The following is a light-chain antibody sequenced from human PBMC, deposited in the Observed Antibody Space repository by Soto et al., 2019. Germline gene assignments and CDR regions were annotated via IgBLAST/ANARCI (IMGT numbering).Light chain of an antibody. CDR3: QQSLSTPLT. V-gene: IGKV1-39*01. CDR2: GAS. Sequence: DIQMTQSPSSLSASVGDRVTITCRASQSISSYLNWYQQKPGKAPKVLISGASSLQSGVPFRFSGSGSGTDFTLTISSLQFEDFASYYCQQSLSTPLTFGGGTKVEIK. CDR1: QSISSY. J-gene: IGKJ4*01.